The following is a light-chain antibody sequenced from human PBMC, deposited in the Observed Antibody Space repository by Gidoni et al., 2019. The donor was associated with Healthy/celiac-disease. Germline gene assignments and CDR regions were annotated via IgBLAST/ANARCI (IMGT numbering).Light chain of an antibody. CDR2: KAS. J-gene: IGKJ2*01. CDR1: QSISSW. CDR3: QQYYSNPFT. V-gene: IGKV1-5*03. Sequence: DIHMTTHPSTLSASVGDRVTITCRASQSISSWLSWYQQKPGKAPKLLIYKASSLESGVPSRFSGSGSGTDFTLTISSLQPDDFATYYCQQYYSNPFTFXXXTKLEIK.